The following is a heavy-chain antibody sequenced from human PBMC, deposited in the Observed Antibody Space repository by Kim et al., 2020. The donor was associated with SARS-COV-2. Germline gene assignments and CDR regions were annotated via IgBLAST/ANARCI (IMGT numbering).Heavy chain of an antibody. CDR3: ARDLGCSSTSCIRD. CDR2: ISYDGSNK. D-gene: IGHD2-2*01. J-gene: IGHJ4*02. CDR1: GFTFSSYG. Sequence: GGSLRLSCAASGFTFSSYGMHWVRQAPGKGLEWVAVISYDGSNKYYADSVKGRFTISRDNSKNTLYLQMNSLRAEDTAVYYCARDLGCSSTSCIRDWGQGTLVTVSS. V-gene: IGHV3-33*05.